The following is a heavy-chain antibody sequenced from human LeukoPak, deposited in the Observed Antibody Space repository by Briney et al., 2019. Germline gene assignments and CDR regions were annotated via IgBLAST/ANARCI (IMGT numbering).Heavy chain of an antibody. D-gene: IGHD6-19*01. CDR3: AKGIRGSGWFGGAFDI. CDR2: ISGSGGST. Sequence: PGGSLRLSCAASGFTFSSYAMSWVRQAPGKGLEWVSAISGSGGSTYYADSVKGRFTISRDNSRNTLYLQMNSLRAEDTAVYYCAKGIRGSGWFGGAFDIWGQGTMVTVSS. J-gene: IGHJ3*02. CDR1: GFTFSSYA. V-gene: IGHV3-23*01.